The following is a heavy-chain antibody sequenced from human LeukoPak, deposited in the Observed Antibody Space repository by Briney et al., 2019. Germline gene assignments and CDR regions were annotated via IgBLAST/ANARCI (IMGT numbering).Heavy chain of an antibody. Sequence: SETLSLTCTVSGYSISSGYYWGWIRQPPGKGLEWIGSIYHSGSTYYNPSLKSRVTISVDTSKNQFSLKLSSVTAADTAVYYCARERLTGYSSGWYYFDYWGQGTLVTVSS. V-gene: IGHV4-38-2*02. CDR1: GYSISSGYY. D-gene: IGHD6-19*01. CDR2: IYHSGST. CDR3: ARERLTGYSSGWYYFDY. J-gene: IGHJ4*02.